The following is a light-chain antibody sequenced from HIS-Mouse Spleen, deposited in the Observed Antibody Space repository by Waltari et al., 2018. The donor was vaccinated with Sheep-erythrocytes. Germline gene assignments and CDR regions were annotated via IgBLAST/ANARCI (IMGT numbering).Light chain of an antibody. V-gene: IGKV3-11*01. CDR3: QQRSNWYT. J-gene: IGKJ2*01. CDR2: DAS. CDR1: QSVSSY. Sequence: EIVLTQSPATLSLSPGERATLSSRASQSVSSYLTWYQQKPGQAPRLLIYDASNRATGIPARFSGSGSGTDFTLTISSLEPEDFAVYYCQQRSNWYTFGQGTKL.